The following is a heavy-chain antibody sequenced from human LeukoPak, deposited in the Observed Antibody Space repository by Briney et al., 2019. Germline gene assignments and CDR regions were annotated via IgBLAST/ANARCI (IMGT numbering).Heavy chain of an antibody. Sequence: PSETLSLTCTVSGGSISSYYWSWLRQPPGKGLEWIGYIYYSGSTNYNPSLKCRVTISVDTSKNQFSLKLSSVTAADTAVYYCARTIVVVPAAMLPYYYYMDVWGKGTTVTVSS. CDR3: ARTIVVVPAAMLPYYYYMDV. CDR1: GGSISSYY. D-gene: IGHD2-2*01. V-gene: IGHV4-59*01. J-gene: IGHJ6*03. CDR2: IYYSGST.